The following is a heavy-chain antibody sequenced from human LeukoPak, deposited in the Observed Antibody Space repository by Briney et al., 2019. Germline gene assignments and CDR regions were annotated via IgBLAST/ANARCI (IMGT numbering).Heavy chain of an antibody. D-gene: IGHD7-27*01. CDR2: IYYSGST. CDR3: ARVTGDFAFDI. CDR1: GGSISSYY. V-gene: IGHV4-59*12. J-gene: IGHJ3*02. Sequence: SETLSLTCTVSGGSISSYYWSWIRQPPGKGLEWIGSIYYSGSTNYNPSPKSRVTISVDKSKNQFSLKLSSVTAADTAVYYCARVTGDFAFDIWGQGTMVTVSS.